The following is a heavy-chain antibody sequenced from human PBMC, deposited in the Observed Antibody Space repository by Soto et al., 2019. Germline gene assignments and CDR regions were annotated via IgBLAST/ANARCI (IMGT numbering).Heavy chain of an antibody. CDR1: GYSFTSYW. CDR2: IDPSDSYT. Sequence: GESLKISCKGSGYSFTSYWISWVRQMPGKGLEGMGRIDPSDSYTNYSPSFQGHVTISADKSISTAYLQWSSLKASDTAMYYCARHKRYYYDSSGYNYYGMDVWGQGTTVTVSS. V-gene: IGHV5-10-1*01. D-gene: IGHD3-22*01. J-gene: IGHJ6*02. CDR3: ARHKRYYYDSSGYNYYGMDV.